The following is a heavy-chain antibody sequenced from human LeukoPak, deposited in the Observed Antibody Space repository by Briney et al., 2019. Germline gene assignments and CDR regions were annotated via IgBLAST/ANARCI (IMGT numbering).Heavy chain of an antibody. CDR2: IYYSGST. Sequence: SETLSLTCTVSGGFISYYYWSWIRQPPGKGLEWIGYIYYSGSTNYNPSLKSRVTISVDTSKNKFSLKLTSRSAEDKAVYYCGRVRGGATDYMDVWGKGTPVTISS. V-gene: IGHV4-59*08. CDR1: GGFISYYY. D-gene: IGHD1-26*01. CDR3: GRVRGGATDYMDV. J-gene: IGHJ6*03.